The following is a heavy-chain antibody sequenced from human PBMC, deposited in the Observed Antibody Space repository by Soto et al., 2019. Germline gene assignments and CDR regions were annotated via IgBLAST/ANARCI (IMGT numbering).Heavy chain of an antibody. V-gene: IGHV3-11*01. J-gene: IGHJ4*02. CDR1: GFTFSDYY. CDR2: ISSSGSTI. CDR3: AREFRDIVVVPAAINPFDY. Sequence: GGSLRLSCAASGFTFSDYYMSWIRQAPGKGLEWVSYISSSGSTIYYADSVKGRFTISRDNAKNSLYLQMNSLRAEDTAVYYCAREFRDIVVVPAAINPFDYWGQGTLVTVSS. D-gene: IGHD2-2*02.